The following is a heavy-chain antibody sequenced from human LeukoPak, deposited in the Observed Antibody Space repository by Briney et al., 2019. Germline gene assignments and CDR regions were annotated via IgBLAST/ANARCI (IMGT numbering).Heavy chain of an antibody. CDR1: GFTFDDYG. CDR2: INWNGGST. Sequence: GGSLRLSCAASGFTFDDYGMSWVRQAPGKGLEWVSGINWNGGSTGYADSVKGRFTISRDNAKNSLYLQMNSLRAEDTAVYYCARVDYGDYEDWFDPWGQGTLVTVSS. J-gene: IGHJ5*02. CDR3: ARVDYGDYEDWFDP. D-gene: IGHD4-17*01. V-gene: IGHV3-20*04.